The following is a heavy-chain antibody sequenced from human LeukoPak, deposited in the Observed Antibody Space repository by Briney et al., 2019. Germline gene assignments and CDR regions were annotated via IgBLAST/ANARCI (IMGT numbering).Heavy chain of an antibody. D-gene: IGHD2-15*01. J-gene: IGHJ6*02. CDR1: GFTFSTYG. V-gene: IGHV3-30*03. Sequence: GKSLRLSCAASGFTFSTYGMHWVRQSPGKGLEWVAVISYDGSNKYYADSVKGRFTISRDNAKNTLYLQMNSLRAEDTAVYYCARVLGDYYYYGMDVWGQGTTVTVSS. CDR2: ISYDGSNK. CDR3: ARVLGDYYYYGMDV.